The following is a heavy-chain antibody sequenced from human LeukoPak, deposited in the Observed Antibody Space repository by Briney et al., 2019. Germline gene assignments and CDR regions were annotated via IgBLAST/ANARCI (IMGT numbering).Heavy chain of an antibody. V-gene: IGHV3-23*01. CDR1: GFTFSSYA. D-gene: IGHD1-1*01. CDR2: ISGSGGST. J-gene: IGHJ4*02. Sequence: GGSLRLSCAASGFTFSSYAMSGVRQAPGKGLEWVSAISGSGGSTYYAAYVKGRFTISRDNSKNTLYLQMNSLRAEDTAVYYCAKDYSPGPAYYFDYWGQGTLVTVSS. CDR3: AKDYSPGPAYYFDY.